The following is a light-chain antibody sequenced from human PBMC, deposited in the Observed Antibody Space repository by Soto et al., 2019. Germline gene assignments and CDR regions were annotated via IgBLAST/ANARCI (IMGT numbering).Light chain of an antibody. Sequence: QSVLTQPPSASGTPGQRVTISCCGSSSNVGSNAVNWYQQLPGTAPKLLIYSNDQRPSGVPDRFSGSGSGTSASLAISGLQSEDEADYYCAAWDDSLNGWVFGGGTKLTVL. V-gene: IGLV1-44*01. CDR3: AAWDDSLNGWV. CDR2: SND. CDR1: SSNVGSNA. J-gene: IGLJ3*02.